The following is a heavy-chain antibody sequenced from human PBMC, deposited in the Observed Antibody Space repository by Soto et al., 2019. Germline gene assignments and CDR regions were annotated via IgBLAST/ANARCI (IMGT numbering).Heavy chain of an antibody. Sequence: EVELLESGGGLVQPGGSLRLSCAASGYTFSSYAMSWVRQAPGKGLEWVSAISGSGGSTYYADSVKGRFTISRDNSKNTLYLQMNSLRAEDTAVYYCAKDSGVGATGGKSGYWGQGTLVTVSS. CDR1: GYTFSSYA. J-gene: IGHJ4*02. V-gene: IGHV3-23*01. D-gene: IGHD1-26*01. CDR2: ISGSGGST. CDR3: AKDSGVGATGGKSGY.